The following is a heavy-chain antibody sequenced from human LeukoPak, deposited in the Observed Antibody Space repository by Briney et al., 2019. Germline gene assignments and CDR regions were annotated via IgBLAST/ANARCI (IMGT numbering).Heavy chain of an antibody. J-gene: IGHJ5*02. D-gene: IGHD3-16*01. CDR1: GGTFSSYA. Sequence: GASVKVSCKASGGTFSSYAISWVRQAPGQGLEWMGGIIPIFGTANYAQKFQGRVTITADESTSTAYMELSSLRSEDTAVYYCARDGGTLNWFDPWGQGTLVTVSS. CDR2: IIPIFGTA. V-gene: IGHV1-69*13. CDR3: ARDGGTLNWFDP.